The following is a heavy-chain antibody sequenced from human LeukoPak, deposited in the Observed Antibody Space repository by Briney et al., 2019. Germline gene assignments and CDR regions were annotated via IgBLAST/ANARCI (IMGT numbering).Heavy chain of an antibody. V-gene: IGHV3-48*03. D-gene: IGHD3-10*01. CDR2: ISSSGSTI. J-gene: IGHJ5*02. Sequence: PGGSLRLSCAASGFTFSSYEMNWVRQAPGKGLEWVSYISSSGSTIYYADSVKGRFTISRDNAKNTLYLQMNSLRAEDTAVYYCAKLGGSGSRTPSGFDPWGQGTLVTVSS. CDR1: GFTFSSYE. CDR3: AKLGGSGSRTPSGFDP.